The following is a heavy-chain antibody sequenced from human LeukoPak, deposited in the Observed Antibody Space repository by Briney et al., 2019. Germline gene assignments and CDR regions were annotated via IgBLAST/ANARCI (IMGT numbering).Heavy chain of an antibody. Sequence: GGSLRLSCAASGFTFSNYWMSWVRQAPGKGLEWVVNIKQDGREKYYVNSVKGRFTISRDNAKNSLYLQMNSLRAEDTAIYYCAREDDWNYEDYWGQGTLVTVPS. D-gene: IGHD1-7*01. V-gene: IGHV3-7*01. CDR3: AREDDWNYEDY. CDR2: IKQDGREK. J-gene: IGHJ4*02. CDR1: GFTFSNYW.